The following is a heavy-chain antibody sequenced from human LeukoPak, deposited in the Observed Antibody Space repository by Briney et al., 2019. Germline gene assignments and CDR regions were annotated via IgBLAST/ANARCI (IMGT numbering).Heavy chain of an antibody. J-gene: IGHJ6*04. CDR1: GYTFTSYD. D-gene: IGHD3-10*02. CDR3: AELGITMIGGV. CDR2: MNPSSGNT. Sequence: ASVTVSCTASGYTFTSYDINWVRQAPGQGLEWMGWMNPSSGNTGYAQKFQGRVTITRNTSISTAYMELSSLRSEDTAVYYCAELGITMIGGVWGKGATVTISS. V-gene: IGHV1-8*03.